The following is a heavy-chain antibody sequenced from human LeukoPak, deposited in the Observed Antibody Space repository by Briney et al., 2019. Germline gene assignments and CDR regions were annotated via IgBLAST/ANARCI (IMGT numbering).Heavy chain of an antibody. CDR1: GFTFSSYA. CDR3: AKDLGNWNSGTPGSY. CDR2: ISGSGGST. D-gene: IGHD1-7*01. Sequence: GWSLRLSCPASGFTFSSYAMSWLRQAPGKGLEWVSAISGSGGSTYYADSVKGRFTISRDNSKNTLYLQMNSLRAEDTAVYYCAKDLGNWNSGTPGSYWGQGTLVTVSS. J-gene: IGHJ4*02. V-gene: IGHV3-23*01.